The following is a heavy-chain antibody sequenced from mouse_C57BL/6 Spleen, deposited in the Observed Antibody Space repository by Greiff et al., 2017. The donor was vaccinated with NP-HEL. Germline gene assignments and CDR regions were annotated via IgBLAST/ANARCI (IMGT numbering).Heavy chain of an antibody. V-gene: IGHV1-81*01. CDR2: IYPRSGNT. CDR3: ARWGSNYFFDY. D-gene: IGHD2-5*01. Sequence: QVQLQQSGAELARPGASVKLSCKASGYTFTSYGISWVKQRTGQGLEWIGAIYPRSGNTYYNEKFKGKATLTADKSSSTAYMELRSLTSEDSAVYFCARWGSNYFFDYWGQGTTLTVSS. CDR1: GYTFTSYG. J-gene: IGHJ2*01.